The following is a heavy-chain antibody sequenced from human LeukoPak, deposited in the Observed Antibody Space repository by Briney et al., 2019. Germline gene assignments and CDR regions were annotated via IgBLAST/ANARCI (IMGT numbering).Heavy chain of an antibody. D-gene: IGHD1-7*01. Sequence: PGGSLRLSCAASGFTFSDYYMSWIRQAPGKGLEWVSYISSSSSYTNYADSVKGRFTISRDNAKNSLYLQMNSLRAEDTAVYYCAREMGITGTTGYYYYGMDVWGQGTTVTVSS. V-gene: IGHV3-11*06. CDR1: GFTFSDYY. CDR3: AREMGITGTTGYYYYGMDV. J-gene: IGHJ6*02. CDR2: ISSSSSYT.